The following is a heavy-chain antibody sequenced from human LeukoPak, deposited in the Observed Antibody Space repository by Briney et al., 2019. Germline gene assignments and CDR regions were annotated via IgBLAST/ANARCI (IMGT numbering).Heavy chain of an antibody. D-gene: IGHD3-10*01. CDR1: GFTFSSYS. V-gene: IGHV3-21*04. CDR2: ISSSSSYI. Sequence: GGSLRLSCAASGFTFSSYSMNWVRQAPGKGLEWVSSISSSSSYIYYADSVKGRLTISRDNAKNSLYLQMNSLRAEDTAVYYCARSEYYYGSGSKRHKGGWFDPWGQGTLVTVSS. J-gene: IGHJ5*02. CDR3: ARSEYYYGSGSKRHKGGWFDP.